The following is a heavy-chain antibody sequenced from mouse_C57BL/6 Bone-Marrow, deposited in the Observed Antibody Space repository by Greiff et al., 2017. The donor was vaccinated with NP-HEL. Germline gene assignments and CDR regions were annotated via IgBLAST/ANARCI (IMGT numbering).Heavy chain of an antibody. V-gene: IGHV7-1*01. D-gene: IGHD1-1*01. CDR3: ARDAGSYGTSSWYFDV. Sequence: EVMLVESGGGLVQSGRSLRLSCATSGFTFSDFYMEWVRQAPGKGLEWIAASRNKANDYTTEYSASVKGRFIVSRDTSQSILYLQMNALRAEDTAIYYCARDAGSYGTSSWYFDVWGTGTTVTVSS. CDR1: GFTFSDFY. J-gene: IGHJ1*03. CDR2: SRNKANDYTT.